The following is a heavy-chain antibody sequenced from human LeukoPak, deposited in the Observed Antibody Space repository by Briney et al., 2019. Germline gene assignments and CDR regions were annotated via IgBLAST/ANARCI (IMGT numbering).Heavy chain of an antibody. Sequence: PGGSLRLSCAASGFTFSSYGMHWVRQAPGKGLEWVAFIRYDGSNKYYADSVKGRFTISRDNSKNTLYLQMNSLRTEDTALYYCAKSGDSSGYYWGDYYYMDVWGKGTTVTISS. V-gene: IGHV3-30*02. CDR2: IRYDGSNK. CDR3: AKSGDSSGYYWGDYYYMDV. J-gene: IGHJ6*03. D-gene: IGHD3-22*01. CDR1: GFTFSSYG.